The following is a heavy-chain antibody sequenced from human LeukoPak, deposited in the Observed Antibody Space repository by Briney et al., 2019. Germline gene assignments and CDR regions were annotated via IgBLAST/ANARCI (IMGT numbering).Heavy chain of an antibody. CDR2: ISGSSGSST. CDR1: GFTFSGYA. J-gene: IGHJ3*02. CDR3: ARENTEDCFDI. Sequence: PGGSLRLSCAASGFTFSGYAMSWVRQAPGKGLEWVSAISGSSGSSTYYANSVKGRFTISRDNAKNSLYLQMNSLRAEDTAVYYCARENTEDCFDIWGQGTRVTVSS. V-gene: IGHV3-23*01. D-gene: IGHD1/OR15-1a*01.